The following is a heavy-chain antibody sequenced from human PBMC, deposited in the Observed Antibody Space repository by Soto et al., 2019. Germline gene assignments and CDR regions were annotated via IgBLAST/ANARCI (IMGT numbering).Heavy chain of an antibody. J-gene: IGHJ3*02. CDR3: AKDSLGYSSGWNGGDAFDI. CDR2: ISWDGGST. V-gene: IGHV3-43*01. D-gene: IGHD6-19*01. Sequence: PGGSLRLSCAASGFTFDDYTMHWVRQAPGKGLEWVSLISWDGGSTYYADSVKGRFTISRDNSKNSLYLQMNSLRTEDTALYYCAKDSLGYSSGWNGGDAFDIWGQGTMVTVSS. CDR1: GFTFDDYT.